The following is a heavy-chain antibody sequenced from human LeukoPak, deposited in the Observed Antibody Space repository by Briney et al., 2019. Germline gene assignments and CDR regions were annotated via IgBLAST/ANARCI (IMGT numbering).Heavy chain of an antibody. CDR1: GFSFNTYA. V-gene: IGHV3-23*01. Sequence: PGGSLRLSCVASGFSFNTYAMSWVRQAPGKGLEWVSGFTTAGDTTHYAASVKGRFTVSRDNSKNTLYLEMKSLRADDTAVYFCAKVRTTGYSTFDYWGQGTLVTVSS. CDR2: FTTAGDTT. J-gene: IGHJ4*02. D-gene: IGHD3-9*01. CDR3: AKVRTTGYSTFDY.